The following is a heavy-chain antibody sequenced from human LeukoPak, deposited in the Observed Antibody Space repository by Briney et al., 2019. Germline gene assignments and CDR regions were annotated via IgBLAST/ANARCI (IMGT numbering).Heavy chain of an antibody. Sequence: NPSETLSLTCSVSGYSISSGYFWGWIRQPPGKRPEWIATTHHSGATYYNPSLKSRVTLSVDMSKNQVSLKLTSVTAADTAVYYCTREVWGSTFPDYWGRGTLVTVSS. J-gene: IGHJ4*02. CDR1: GYSISSGYF. CDR3: TREVWGSTFPDY. D-gene: IGHD7-27*01. CDR2: THHSGAT. V-gene: IGHV4-38-2*02.